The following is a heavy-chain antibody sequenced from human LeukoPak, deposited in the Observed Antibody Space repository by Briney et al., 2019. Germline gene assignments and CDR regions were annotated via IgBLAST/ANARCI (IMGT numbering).Heavy chain of an antibody. CDR3: AKDGRGIAAYDY. CDR1: GFTVSTNY. D-gene: IGHD6-13*01. Sequence: GGSLRLSCAASGFTVSTNYMSWVRQAPGKGLEWVSVIYSGGSTYYADSVKDRFTISRDNSKNTLYLQMNSLRAEDTAVYYCAKDGRGIAAYDYWGQGTLVTVSS. J-gene: IGHJ4*02. V-gene: IGHV3-53*01. CDR2: IYSGGST.